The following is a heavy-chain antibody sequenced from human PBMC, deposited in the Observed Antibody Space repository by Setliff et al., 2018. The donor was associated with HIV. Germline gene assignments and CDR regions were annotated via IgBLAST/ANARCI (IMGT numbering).Heavy chain of an antibody. Sequence: PGGSLRLSCAASGFTVSKNYMSWVRQAPGKGLEWVSVIFSGGTTNYADSVKGRFTISRDNAKNTLYLQMNSLRAEDTAVYYCARERGAIWFGEPFDPWGQGTLVTVSS. CDR2: IFSGGTT. CDR3: ARERGAIWFGEPFDP. CDR1: GFTVSKNY. J-gene: IGHJ5*02. D-gene: IGHD3-10*01. V-gene: IGHV3-66*01.